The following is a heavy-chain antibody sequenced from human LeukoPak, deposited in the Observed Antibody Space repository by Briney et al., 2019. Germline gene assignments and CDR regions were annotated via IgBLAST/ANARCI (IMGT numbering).Heavy chain of an antibody. CDR3: ARSTISSGFDAFDI. CDR1: VGSISSDY. Sequence: SESLCLTCTVSVGSISSDYGSCIREPPRKGRGGMGYIYSSGSTNYNPSLKSRVTISVGTSKTQFSLKLSSVTAADTAVYYCARSTISSGFDAFDIWGQGTMVTVSS. V-gene: IGHV4-59*01. D-gene: IGHD3-22*01. CDR2: IYSSGST. J-gene: IGHJ3*02.